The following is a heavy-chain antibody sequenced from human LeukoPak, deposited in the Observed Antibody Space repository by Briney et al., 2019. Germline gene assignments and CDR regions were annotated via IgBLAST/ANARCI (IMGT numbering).Heavy chain of an antibody. D-gene: IGHD3-22*01. Sequence: SETLSLTCTVSGGSISSGGYYWSWIRQHPGKGLEWIGYIYYSGSTYYNPSLKSRVTISVDTSKNHFSLKLSSVTAADTAVYYCARHGNYYDSSGYNYYLDYWGQGTLGTVSS. V-gene: IGHV4-31*03. CDR1: GGSISSGGYY. CDR2: IYYSGST. J-gene: IGHJ4*02. CDR3: ARHGNYYDSSGYNYYLDY.